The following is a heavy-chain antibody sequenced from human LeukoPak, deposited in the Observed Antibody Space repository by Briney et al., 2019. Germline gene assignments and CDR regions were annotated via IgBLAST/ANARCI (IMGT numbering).Heavy chain of an antibody. CDR1: GYSITTGHY. D-gene: IGHD1-1*01. V-gene: IGHV4-38-2*02. CDR3: ASNWSDFDY. J-gene: IGHJ4*02. Sequence: PSETLSLTCTVSGYSITTGHYWGWIRQPPGRGLEWIGSIYYGETTYYNPSLKTRLTISLDTSKNQFSLKLSSVTAADTAVYYCASNWSDFDYWGQGILVTVSS. CDR2: IYYGETT.